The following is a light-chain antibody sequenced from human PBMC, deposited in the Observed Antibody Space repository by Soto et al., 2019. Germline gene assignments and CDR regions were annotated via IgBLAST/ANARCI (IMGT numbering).Light chain of an antibody. J-gene: IGKJ2*01. CDR3: QQSYSTPYT. CDR2: AAS. Sequence: DIHMTQSPSSLSSSVGDRVSIACLATESISRYLNWYQQKPGKAPKLLIYAASSLQSGVPSRFSGSGSGTDFTLTISSLQSEDFATYYCQQSYSTPYTFGQGTKVDIK. V-gene: IGKV1-39*01. CDR1: ESISRY.